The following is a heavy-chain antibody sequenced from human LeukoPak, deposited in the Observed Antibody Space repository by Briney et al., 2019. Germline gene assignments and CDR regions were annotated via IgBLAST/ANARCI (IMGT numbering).Heavy chain of an antibody. V-gene: IGHV4-39*01. CDR1: GGSISSSSYY. Sequence: SETLSLTCTVSGGSISSSSYYWGWTRQPPGKGLEWIGSIYYSGSTYYNPSLKSRVTISVDTSKNQFSLKLSSVTAADTAVYYCAGLWFGELLYNWFDPWGQGTLVTVSS. CDR3: AGLWFGELLYNWFDP. D-gene: IGHD3-10*01. J-gene: IGHJ5*02. CDR2: IYYSGST.